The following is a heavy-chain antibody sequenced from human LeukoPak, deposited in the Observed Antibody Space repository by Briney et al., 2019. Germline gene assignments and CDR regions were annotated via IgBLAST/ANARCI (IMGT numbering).Heavy chain of an antibody. J-gene: IGHJ4*02. Sequence: SETLSLTCTVSGGSISNYYWNWIRQPPGKGLEWIGYIYYTGSTNYNPSLKSRVTISVDKSKNQFSLKLSSVTAADTAVYYCARAPVHSSSWYRDWGQGTLVTVSS. CDR2: IYYTGST. D-gene: IGHD6-13*01. V-gene: IGHV4-59*12. CDR1: GGSISNYY. CDR3: ARAPVHSSSWYRD.